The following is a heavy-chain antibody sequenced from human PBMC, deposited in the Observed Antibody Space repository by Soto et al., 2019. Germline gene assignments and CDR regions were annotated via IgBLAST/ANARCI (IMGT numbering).Heavy chain of an antibody. D-gene: IGHD5-12*01. Sequence: PSEALSLTCAVSGGSISSGGYYWSWIRQPPGKGLEWIGYIYHSGSTYYNPSFKSRVTISIDRSKNQFSLKLSSVTAADTAVYYCAAGGGLPRYYWGQGTLVNVSS. CDR1: GGSISSGGYY. V-gene: IGHV4-30-2*01. CDR3: AAGGGLPRYY. J-gene: IGHJ4*02. CDR2: IYHSGST.